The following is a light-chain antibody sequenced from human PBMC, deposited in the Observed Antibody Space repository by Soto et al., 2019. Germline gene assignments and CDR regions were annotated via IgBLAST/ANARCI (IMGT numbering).Light chain of an antibody. J-gene: IGKJ1*01. Sequence: DIVLTQSPGTLYLSPGERATLSCRASQSVSSGYLAWYQQRPGQAPRLLIYGASTRATGIPDRFSGSGSGRDFTLTISRLEPEDFAVYYCQQYGTSPWTFGQGTKVEI. V-gene: IGKV3-20*01. CDR2: GAS. CDR3: QQYGTSPWT. CDR1: QSVSSGY.